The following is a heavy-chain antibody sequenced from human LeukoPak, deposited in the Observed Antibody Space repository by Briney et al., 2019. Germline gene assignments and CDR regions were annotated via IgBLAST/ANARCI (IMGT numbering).Heavy chain of an antibody. J-gene: IGHJ6*02. CDR2: FDPEDGET. D-gene: IGHD1-1*01. V-gene: IGHV1-24*01. CDR3: ATELPGGDYYYYYGMDV. Sequence: ASVKVSCKVSGYTLTELSMHWVRHAPGKGLGWMGGFDPEDGETIYAQKFQGRVTMTEDTSTDTAYMELSSLRSEDTAVYYCATELPGGDYYYYYGMDVWGQGTTVTVSS. CDR1: GYTLTELS.